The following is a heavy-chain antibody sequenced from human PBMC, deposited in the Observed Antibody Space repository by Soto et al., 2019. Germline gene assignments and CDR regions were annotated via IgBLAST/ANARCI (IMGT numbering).Heavy chain of an antibody. CDR1: GGSMSSGVDD. Sequence: SYSLSLTCTFSGGSMSSGVDDVCWNRQHPGKGLEWIGYIYYSGSTYYNPSLKSRVTISVDTSKNQFSLKLSSVTAADTAVYYCAREGHSRWYYYNPQYYYGMDVWGQGTTVTVSS. V-gene: IGHV4-31*03. J-gene: IGHJ6*02. CDR2: IYYSGST. CDR3: AREGHSRWYYYNPQYYYGMDV. D-gene: IGHD3-22*01.